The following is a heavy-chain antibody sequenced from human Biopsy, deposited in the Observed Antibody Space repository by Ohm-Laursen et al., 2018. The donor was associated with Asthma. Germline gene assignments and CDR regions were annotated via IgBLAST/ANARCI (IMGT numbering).Heavy chain of an antibody. V-gene: IGHV3-23*01. CDR1: GFAFNNSS. Sequence: SLRLSCTAPGFAFNNSSMTWVRQAPGKGLEWVSSISASGVRTFYADSVKGRFTVSRDSSRNTLYLQLSTLRVEDTAVYFCAKITTDRQKANNWFDPWGQETLVTVSS. CDR2: ISASGVRT. CDR3: AKITTDRQKANNWFDP. D-gene: IGHD3-22*01. J-gene: IGHJ5*02.